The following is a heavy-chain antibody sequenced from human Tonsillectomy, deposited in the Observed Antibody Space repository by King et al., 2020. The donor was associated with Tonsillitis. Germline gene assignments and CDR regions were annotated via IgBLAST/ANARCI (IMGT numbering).Heavy chain of an antibody. J-gene: IGHJ4*02. Sequence: QLVQSGGGVVQPGRSLRLSCAASGFTFISYGMHWVRQAPGKGLEWVAVISYDGSNKYYADSVKGRFTISRDNSKNTLYLQMNSLRAEDTAVYYCAKGSLLWFGELYTYFDYWGQGTLVPVSS. D-gene: IGHD3-10*01. CDR2: ISYDGSNK. CDR3: AKGSLLWFGELYTYFDY. CDR1: GFTFISYG. V-gene: IGHV3-30*18.